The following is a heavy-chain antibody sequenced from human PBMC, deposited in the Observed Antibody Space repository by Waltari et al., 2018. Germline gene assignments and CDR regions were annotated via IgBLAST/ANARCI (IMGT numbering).Heavy chain of an antibody. Sequence: QLQLQESGPGLVNPSETLSLTCTVSGIPISTSRYYWGGIRQPPGKGLDWIGSLHYGGSSYFNPSLKSRVTISVDTSKNQFSLKLTSVTAADTAVYYCATLPIPLELWYFDLWGRGTLVTVSS. CDR2: LHYGGSS. CDR3: ATLPIPLELWYFDL. V-gene: IGHV4-39*01. CDR1: GIPISTSRYY. D-gene: IGHD1-7*01. J-gene: IGHJ2*01.